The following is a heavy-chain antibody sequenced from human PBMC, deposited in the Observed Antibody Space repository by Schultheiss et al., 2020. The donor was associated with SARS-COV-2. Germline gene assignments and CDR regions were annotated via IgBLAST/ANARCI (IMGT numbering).Heavy chain of an antibody. Sequence: SETLSLTCTVSGGSISSSSYYWGWIRQPPGKGLEWIGYIYYSGSTNYNPSLKSRVTISVDTSKNQFSLKLSSVTAADTAVYYCARHSAAEFAFDIWGQGTMVTVSS. CDR3: ARHSAAEFAFDI. CDR1: GGSISSSSYY. J-gene: IGHJ3*02. CDR2: IYYSGST. D-gene: IGHD6-13*01. V-gene: IGHV4-61*05.